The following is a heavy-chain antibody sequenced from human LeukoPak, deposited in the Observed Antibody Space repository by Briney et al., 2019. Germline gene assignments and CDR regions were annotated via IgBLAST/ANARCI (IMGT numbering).Heavy chain of an antibody. D-gene: IGHD2-2*01. CDR2: IIPIFGTA. Sequence: SVKVSCKASGGTFSSYAISWVRQAPGQELERMGGIIPIFGTANYAQKFQGRVTITADESTSTAYMELSSLRSEDTAVYYCARSCSSTSCYYFDYWGQGTLVTVSS. J-gene: IGHJ4*02. V-gene: IGHV1-69*01. CDR3: ARSCSSTSCYYFDY. CDR1: GGTFSSYA.